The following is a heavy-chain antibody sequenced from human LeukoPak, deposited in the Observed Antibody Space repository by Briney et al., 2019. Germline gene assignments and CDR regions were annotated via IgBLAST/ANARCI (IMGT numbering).Heavy chain of an antibody. D-gene: IGHD6-6*01. J-gene: IGHJ5*02. CDR1: GYTFTSYD. CDR2: MNPNSGNT. CDR3: ARRREARRVGPNWFDP. Sequence: ASVKVSCKASGYTFTSYDINWVRQATGQGLEWMGWMNPNSGNTGYAQKFQGRVTMTRNTSISTAYMELSSLRSEDTAVYYCARRREARRVGPNWFDPWGQGTLVTVSS. V-gene: IGHV1-8*01.